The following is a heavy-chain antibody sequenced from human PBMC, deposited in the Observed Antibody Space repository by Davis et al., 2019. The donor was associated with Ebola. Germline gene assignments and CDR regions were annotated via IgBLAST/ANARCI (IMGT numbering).Heavy chain of an antibody. Sequence: GESLKISCAASGFTFTNYGMSWVRQAPGKGLEWVSSISGSVDTTYYADSVKGRFTISRDNSKNTLHLQMNSLRVEDTALYYCAELHSSSSHIWGQGTLVTVSS. V-gene: IGHV3-23*01. CDR3: AELHSSSSHI. J-gene: IGHJ4*02. CDR1: GFTFTNYG. CDR2: ISGSVDTT. D-gene: IGHD6-6*01.